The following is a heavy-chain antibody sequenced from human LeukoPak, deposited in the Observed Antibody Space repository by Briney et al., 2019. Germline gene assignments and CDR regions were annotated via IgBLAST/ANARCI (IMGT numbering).Heavy chain of an antibody. CDR2: IYYTGTT. CDR3: ARGDASFEYSSSGKPTYFDY. D-gene: IGHD6-6*01. J-gene: IGHJ4*02. Sequence: SETLSLTCTVSSDSIGSRSYYWGWLRQPPGKGLEWIGSIYYTGTTYYSPSLKSRVTIPVDTSKNQFSLKLSSVTAADTAVYYCARGDASFEYSSSGKPTYFDYWGQGTLVTVSS. V-gene: IGHV4-39*01. CDR1: SDSIGSRSYY.